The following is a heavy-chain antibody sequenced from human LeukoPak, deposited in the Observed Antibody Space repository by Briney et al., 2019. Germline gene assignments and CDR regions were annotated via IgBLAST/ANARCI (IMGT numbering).Heavy chain of an antibody. CDR2: FDPEDGET. CDR3: ATDLGGYSSSSRSLY. Sequence: GASVKVSCKVFGYTLTELSMHWVRQAPGKGLEWMGGFDPEDGETIYAQKFQGRVTMTEDTSTDTAYMELSSLRSEDTAVYYCATDLGGYSSSSRSLYWGQGTLVTVSS. CDR1: GYTLTELS. D-gene: IGHD6-13*01. V-gene: IGHV1-24*01. J-gene: IGHJ4*02.